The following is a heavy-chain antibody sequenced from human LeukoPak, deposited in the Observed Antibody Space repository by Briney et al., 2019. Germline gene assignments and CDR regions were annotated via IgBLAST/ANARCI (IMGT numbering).Heavy chain of an antibody. CDR3: ARTAARRFDY. CDR1: GGAFSSYA. V-gene: IGHV1-46*01. D-gene: IGHD6-6*01. Sequence: ASVKVSCKASGGAFSSYAISWVRQAPGQGLEWMGIINPTGGSTTYAQKFQGRVTMTRDTSTSTVYMELSSLRSDDTAVYYCARTAARRFDYWGQGTLVTVSS. J-gene: IGHJ4*02. CDR2: INPTGGST.